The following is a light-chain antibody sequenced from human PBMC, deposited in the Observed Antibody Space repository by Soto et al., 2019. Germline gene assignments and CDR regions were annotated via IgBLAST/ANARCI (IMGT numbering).Light chain of an antibody. CDR1: QSIRNW. Sequence: DMQMTQSPSTLYASVGDRVTFTCRASQSIRNWLAWYQQKPGKAPKLLIYKASNLAGGVPSRFSGSGSETEFTLTINRLQPEDCATYYCQEYNSYSYTFGQGTKLEMK. V-gene: IGKV1-5*03. J-gene: IGKJ2*01. CDR2: KAS. CDR3: QEYNSYSYT.